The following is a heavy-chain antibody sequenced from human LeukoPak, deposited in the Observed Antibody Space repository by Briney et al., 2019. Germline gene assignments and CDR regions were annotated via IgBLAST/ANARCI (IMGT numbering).Heavy chain of an antibody. CDR3: ASGSSGYDP. Sequence: AAETLSLTCIVAGGSMSNYYWSWVRQPAGKGLEWLGLIYRSGTTIYNPSLKSGVPMSGETSKTQFSLKLSSVPAADTAVYFCASGSSGYDPWGQGTLVTVSS. V-gene: IGHV4-4*07. J-gene: IGHJ5*02. CDR2: IYRSGTT. CDR1: GGSMSNYY. D-gene: IGHD5-12*01.